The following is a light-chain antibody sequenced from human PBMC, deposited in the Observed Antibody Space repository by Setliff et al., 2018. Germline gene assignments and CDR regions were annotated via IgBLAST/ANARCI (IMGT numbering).Light chain of an antibody. CDR2: TNN. J-gene: IGLJ2*01. V-gene: IGLV1-44*01. Sequence: QSALTQPPSASRTPGQRFTISCSGTSSNIGSNTVNWYQQFPGTAPKLLIQTNNQRHFGVPDRFSGSKSGASASLAISGLQSGDEADYYCAVWDDNLNGPVFGGGTKVTVL. CDR1: SSNIGSNT. CDR3: AVWDDNLNGPV.